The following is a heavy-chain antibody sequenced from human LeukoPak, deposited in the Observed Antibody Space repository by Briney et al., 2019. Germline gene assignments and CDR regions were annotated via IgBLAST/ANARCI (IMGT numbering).Heavy chain of an antibody. J-gene: IGHJ4*02. V-gene: IGHV1-18*01. CDR3: ARVSSSSWYAAGDY. D-gene: IGHD6-13*01. Sequence: GGSVRVSCKASGYTFTSYGISWVRQAPGQGLEWMGGISAYNGNTNYAQKLHGRVTMTSDTSTSTAYMELRSLRSDDTAVYYCARVSSSSWYAAGDYWGQGTLVTVSS. CDR1: GYTFTSYG. CDR2: ISAYNGNT.